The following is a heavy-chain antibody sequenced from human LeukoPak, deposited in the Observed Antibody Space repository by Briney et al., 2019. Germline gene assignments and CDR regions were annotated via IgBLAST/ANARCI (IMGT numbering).Heavy chain of an antibody. Sequence: SETLSLTCNVSGVSISSSSYYWSWIRQPPGKGLEWIGEINHSGSTNYNPSLKSRVTISVDTSKNQFSLKLSSVTAADTAVYYCARGVSSGYFLIYYYYMDVWGKGTTVTVSS. CDR2: INHSGST. CDR3: ARGVSSGYFLIYYYYMDV. CDR1: GVSISSSSYY. V-gene: IGHV4-39*07. J-gene: IGHJ6*03. D-gene: IGHD3-22*01.